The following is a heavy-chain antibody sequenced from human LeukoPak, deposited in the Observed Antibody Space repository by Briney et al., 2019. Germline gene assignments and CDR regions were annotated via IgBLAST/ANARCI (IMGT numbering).Heavy chain of an antibody. Sequence: PGGSLRLSCAVSGFTFSSYWMSWVRQAPGKGLEWVANIKQDGSEKYYVNAVKGRFTISRDNAKNSLYLKMNSLRAEDTAVYYCARTPNWNFDYWGQGTLVTVSS. J-gene: IGHJ4*02. D-gene: IGHD1-20*01. CDR2: IKQDGSEK. V-gene: IGHV3-7*01. CDR1: GFTFSSYW. CDR3: ARTPNWNFDY.